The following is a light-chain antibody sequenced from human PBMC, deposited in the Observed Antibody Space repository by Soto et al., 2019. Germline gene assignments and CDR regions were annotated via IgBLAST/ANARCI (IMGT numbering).Light chain of an antibody. V-gene: IGLV1-40*01. CDR1: SSKIGAGYD. CDR3: QSYDSSLSGSRV. Sequence: QSVLTQPPSVSGAPGQRATISCPGGSSKIGAGYDVHWYQQLPGTAPKLLIYGNSNRPSGVPDRFSGSKSGTSASLAITGLQAEDEADYYCQSYDSSLSGSRVFGTGTKVTVL. CDR2: GNS. J-gene: IGLJ1*01.